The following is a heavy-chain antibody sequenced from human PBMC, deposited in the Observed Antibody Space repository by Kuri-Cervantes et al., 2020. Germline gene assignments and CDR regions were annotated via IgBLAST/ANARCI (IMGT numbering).Heavy chain of an antibody. V-gene: IGHV4-38-2*01. J-gene: IGHJ6*03. CDR3: ASRATVTTDYYYYMDV. Sequence: TETLSLTCAVSGYSISSGYYWGWIRQPPGKGLEWIGSIYHSGSTYYNPSLKSRVTISVDTSKNQFSLKLSSATAADTAVYYCASRATVTTDYYYYMDVWGKGTTVTVSS. CDR2: IYHSGST. D-gene: IGHD4-17*01. CDR1: GYSISSGYY.